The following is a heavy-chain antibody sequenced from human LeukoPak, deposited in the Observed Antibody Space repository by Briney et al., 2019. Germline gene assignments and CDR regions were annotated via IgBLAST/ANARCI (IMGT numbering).Heavy chain of an antibody. CDR3: ARDSVRYGTSCSNH. J-gene: IGHJ4*02. CDR1: GYTFTGYY. CDR2: INPNSGGT. D-gene: IGHD2-2*01. Sequence: ASVKVSCKASGYTFTGYYMHWVRQAPGQGLEWMGWINPNSGGTNYAQKFQGRVTMTRDTSISTAYMELSRLRSDDTAVYYCARDSVRYGTSCSNHWGQGTLVTVSS. V-gene: IGHV1-2*02.